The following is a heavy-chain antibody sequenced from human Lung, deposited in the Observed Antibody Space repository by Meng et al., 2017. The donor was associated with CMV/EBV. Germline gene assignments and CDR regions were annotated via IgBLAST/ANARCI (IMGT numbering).Heavy chain of an antibody. CDR1: NFSSYG. Sequence: NFSSYGISWVRQAPGQGLEWMGGIIHILGIANYAQKFQGRVTITADKSTSTAYMELSSLRSEDTAVYYCARGAHYDILTGYYTLFDYWGQGTLVTVSS. J-gene: IGHJ4*02. D-gene: IGHD3-9*01. CDR2: IIHILGIA. CDR3: ARGAHYDILTGYYTLFDY. V-gene: IGHV1-69*10.